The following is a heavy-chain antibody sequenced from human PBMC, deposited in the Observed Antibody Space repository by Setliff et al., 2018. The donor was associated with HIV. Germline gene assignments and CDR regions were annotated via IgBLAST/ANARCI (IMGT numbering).Heavy chain of an antibody. Sequence: PSETLSLTCAVYGGSFSGYFWSWVRQSPGKRLEWIGEINHNRKTNYNPSLKSRVTISIDRSKNQFSLKLSSVTAADTAVYYCARAPLSRLRSYYYYYGMDVWGQGTTVTVSS. J-gene: IGHJ6*02. D-gene: IGHD4-17*01. CDR3: ARAPLSRLRSYYYYYGMDV. CDR1: GGSFSGYF. CDR2: INHNRKT. V-gene: IGHV4-34*01.